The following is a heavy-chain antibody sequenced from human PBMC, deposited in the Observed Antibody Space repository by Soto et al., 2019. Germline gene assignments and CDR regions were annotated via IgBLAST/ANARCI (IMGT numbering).Heavy chain of an antibody. CDR1: GFSITDAW. V-gene: IGHV3-15*07. D-gene: IGHD1-26*01. CDR3: ITLNSVSPG. J-gene: IGHJ4*02. Sequence: TGGSQRLSCAASGFSITDAWRTWVRQSPGKRLEWVGRIKKKSDGGTTDYAAAVKGRFTISRDETKNTLYLQMNSLTTEDTAVYYCITLNSVSPGWGQGSLVTVSS. CDR2: IKKKSDGGTT.